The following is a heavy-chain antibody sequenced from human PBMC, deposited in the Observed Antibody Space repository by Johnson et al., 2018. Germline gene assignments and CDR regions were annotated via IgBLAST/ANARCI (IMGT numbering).Heavy chain of an antibody. J-gene: IGHJ6*03. CDR3: ANRGYSYGMTYYYYMDV. CDR1: GFTVSSSY. CDR2: IYSGGNT. Sequence: VQLVESGGGLVQPGGSXRLSCAVSGFTVSSSYMSWVRQAPGKGLEWVSVIYSGGNTYYADSMKGRFTISRDISKNTLHLQMNSLRTEDTAVYYCANRGYSYGMTYYYYMDVWGKGTTVTVSS. V-gene: IGHV3-66*02. D-gene: IGHD5-18*01.